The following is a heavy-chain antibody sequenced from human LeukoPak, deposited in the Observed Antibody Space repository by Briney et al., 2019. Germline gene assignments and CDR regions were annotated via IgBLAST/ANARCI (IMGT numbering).Heavy chain of an antibody. J-gene: IGHJ6*03. CDR2: ISGSGGST. D-gene: IGHD3-10*01. V-gene: IGHV3-23*01. Sequence: GGSLRLSCAASGFTFSSYGMHWVRQAPGKGLEWVSAISGSGGSTYCADSVKGRFTISRDNSKNTLYLQMNSLRAEDTAVYYCANIKYYYYMDVSGKGTTVTVSS. CDR3: ANIKYYYYMDV. CDR1: GFTFSSYG.